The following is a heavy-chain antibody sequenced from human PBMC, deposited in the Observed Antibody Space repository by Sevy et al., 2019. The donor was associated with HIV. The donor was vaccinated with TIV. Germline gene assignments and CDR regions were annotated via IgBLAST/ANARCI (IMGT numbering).Heavy chain of an antibody. CDR2: LKSKADGGSV. CDR3: TRWKGLQSIFDY. Sequence: GGSLRLSCTTSGFTFGDYAMNWVRQAPGKGLEWVAFLKSKADGGSVDHAASVKGRFTISRDDSKSIAYLQMNDLTTEDTRVYYCTRWKGLQSIFDYCGQGALVTVSS. D-gene: IGHD1-1*01. J-gene: IGHJ4*02. CDR1: GFTFGDYA. V-gene: IGHV3-49*04.